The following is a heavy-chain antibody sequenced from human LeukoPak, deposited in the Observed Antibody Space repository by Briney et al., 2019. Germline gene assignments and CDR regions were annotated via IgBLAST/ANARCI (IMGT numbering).Heavy chain of an antibody. CDR3: AKAWGSYPQYYYYMDV. D-gene: IGHD3-16*02. CDR2: ISGSGGST. J-gene: IGHJ6*03. Sequence: PGGTLRLSCAASGFTFSSYGMSWVRQAPGKGLEWVSAISGSGGSTYYADSVKGRFTISRDNSKNTLYLQMNSLRAEDTAVYYCAKAWGSYPQYYYYMDVWGKGTTVAISS. V-gene: IGHV3-23*01. CDR1: GFTFSSYG.